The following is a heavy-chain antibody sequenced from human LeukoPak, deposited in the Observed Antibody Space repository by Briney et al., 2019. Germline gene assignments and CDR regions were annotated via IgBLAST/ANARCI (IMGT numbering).Heavy chain of an antibody. CDR1: GGSIRSHY. CDR3: ARDRGDYDSSGYYGYFDY. CDR2: IYYSGST. D-gene: IGHD3-22*01. Sequence: SETLSLTCTVSGGSIRSHYWSWIRQPPGNGLEWIGYIYYSGSTNYNPSLKSRVTISVDTSKNQFSLKLSSVTAADTAVYYCARDRGDYDSSGYYGYFDYWGQGALVTVPS. V-gene: IGHV4-59*11. J-gene: IGHJ4*02.